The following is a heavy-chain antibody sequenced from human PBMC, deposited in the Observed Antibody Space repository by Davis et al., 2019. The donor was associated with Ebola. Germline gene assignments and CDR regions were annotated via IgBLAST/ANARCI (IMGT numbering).Heavy chain of an antibody. V-gene: IGHV4-31*03. J-gene: IGHJ4*02. CDR2: IYYSGST. Sequence: SETLSLSCTVSGGSISSGGYYWSWIRQHPGKGLEWIGYIYYSGSTYYNPSLKSRVTISVDTSKNQFSLKLSSVTAADTAVYYCARRKLTTAYYFDYWGQGTLVTVSS. CDR1: GGSISSGGYY. CDR3: ARRKLTTAYYFDY. D-gene: IGHD4-17*01.